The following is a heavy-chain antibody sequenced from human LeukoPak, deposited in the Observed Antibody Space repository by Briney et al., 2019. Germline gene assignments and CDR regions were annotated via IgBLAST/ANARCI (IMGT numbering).Heavy chain of an antibody. J-gene: IGHJ5*02. CDR3: ARLTGVESSTNHNWFDP. D-gene: IGHD2-2*01. V-gene: IGHV5-51*01. CDR2: IYPGDSDT. CDR1: GYSFTSYW. Sequence: NPGESLKISCKGSGYSFTSYWIGWVRQMPGKGLEWMGIIYPGDSDTRYSPSFQGQVTISADKSISTAYLQWSSLKASDTAMYYCARLTGVESSTNHNWFDPWGQGTLVTVSS.